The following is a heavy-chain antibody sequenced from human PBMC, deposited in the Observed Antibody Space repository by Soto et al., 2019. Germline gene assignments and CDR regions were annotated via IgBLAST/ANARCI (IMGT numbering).Heavy chain of an antibody. CDR2: ISSSSSDT. CDR1: GFTFSDYY. Sequence: PGGSLRLSCAASGFTFSDYYMSWIRQAPGKGLECVSYISSSSSDTNYADSVKGRFTISRDNAKNSLYLHMNSLRAEDTAVYYCASHYYDSSGYYSIPNYWGQGT. V-gene: IGHV3-11*03. CDR3: ASHYYDSSGYYSIPNY. J-gene: IGHJ4*02. D-gene: IGHD3-22*01.